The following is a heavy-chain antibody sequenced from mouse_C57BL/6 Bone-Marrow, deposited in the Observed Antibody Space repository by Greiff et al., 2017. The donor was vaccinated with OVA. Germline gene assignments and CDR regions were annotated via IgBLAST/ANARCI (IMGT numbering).Heavy chain of an antibody. V-gene: IGHV1-61*01. CDR2: IYPSDSET. CDR1: GYTFTSYW. Sequence: QVQLQQPGAELVRPGSSVKLSCKASGYTFTSYWMDWVKQRPGQGLERIGNIYPSDSETHYNQKFKDKATLTVDKSSSTAYMQLSSLTSEDSAVYYCAREGGFSFAYWGQGTLVTVSA. J-gene: IGHJ3*01. CDR3: AREGGFSFAY.